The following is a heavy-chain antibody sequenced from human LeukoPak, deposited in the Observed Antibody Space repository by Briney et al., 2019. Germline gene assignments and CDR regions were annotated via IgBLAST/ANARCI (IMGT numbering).Heavy chain of an antibody. CDR1: GFTFSNYW. CDR2: INPDGSTI. V-gene: IGHV3-74*01. CDR3: ARVVDAHFDY. J-gene: IGHJ4*02. D-gene: IGHD2-21*01. Sequence: QPGGSLRLSCAASGFTFSNYWVHWVRQAPGKGLVWVSRINPDGSTINYADSVKGRFTISRDNAKNTLYLQMNSLRAEDTAVYYCARVVDAHFDYWGQGTLVTVSS.